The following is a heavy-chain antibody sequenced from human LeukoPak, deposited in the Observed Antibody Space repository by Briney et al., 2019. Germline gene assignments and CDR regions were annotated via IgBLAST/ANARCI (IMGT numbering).Heavy chain of an antibody. CDR3: AKGPHAATLVY. J-gene: IGHJ4*02. V-gene: IGHV3-30*18. Sequence: GRSLRLSCAASGFTFSSYGMHWVPHAPAKGLEWVAVISYDGSNKYYADTVKGRFTISRDNSKNTLYLQMNSLRAEDTAVYYCAKGPHAATLVYWGQGTLVTVSS. CDR1: GFTFSSYG. D-gene: IGHD2-15*01. CDR2: ISYDGSNK.